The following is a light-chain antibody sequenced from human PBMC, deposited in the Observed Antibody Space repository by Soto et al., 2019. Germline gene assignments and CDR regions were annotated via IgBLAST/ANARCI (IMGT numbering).Light chain of an antibody. CDR2: DAS. V-gene: IGKV1-33*01. J-gene: IGKJ5*01. Sequence: DIQLTQSPSSLSASVGDRVPLTCQASQDIRYYLNWFRQKPGKAPKVLIYDASRLETGVPSRFSGSGSGTHFSLAISSLQPEDIATYYCQQYDSLPITFGQGTRLEIK. CDR1: QDIRYY. CDR3: QQYDSLPIT.